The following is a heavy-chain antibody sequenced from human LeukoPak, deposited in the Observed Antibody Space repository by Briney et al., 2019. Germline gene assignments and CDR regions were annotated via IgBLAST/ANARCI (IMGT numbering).Heavy chain of an antibody. Sequence: ASVKVSCKASGYTFTSYDINWVRQATGQGLEWMGWMNPISGNTGSAQKFQGRVSMTRNKPIGTAYMELSRLRSEDTAVYYCARVGYDSSGYYLHDYWGQGTLVTVSS. J-gene: IGHJ4*02. CDR1: GYTFTSYD. D-gene: IGHD3-22*01. CDR3: ARVGYDSSGYYLHDY. CDR2: MNPISGNT. V-gene: IGHV1-8*01.